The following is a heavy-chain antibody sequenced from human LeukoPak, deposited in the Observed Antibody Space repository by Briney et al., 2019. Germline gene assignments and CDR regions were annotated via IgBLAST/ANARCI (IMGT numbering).Heavy chain of an antibody. CDR3: ASSYIVAPNWFDP. D-gene: IGHD5-12*01. Sequence: ASVKVSCKASGYTFTMCYIHWVRQAPGQGLEWMGIIDPSGGSTSYAQKFQGRVTMTRDTSTSTVYMDLSSLRSEDTAVYYCASSYIVAPNWFDPWGQGTLVTVSS. J-gene: IGHJ5*02. CDR2: IDPSGGST. CDR1: GYTFTMCY. V-gene: IGHV1-46*01.